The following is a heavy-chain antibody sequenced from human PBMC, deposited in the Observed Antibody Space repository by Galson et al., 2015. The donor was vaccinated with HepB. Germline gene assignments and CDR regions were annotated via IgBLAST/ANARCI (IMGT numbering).Heavy chain of an antibody. Sequence: SLRLSCAASGFTFSSYAMSWVRQAPGKGLEWVSAISGSGGSTYYADSVKGRFTISRDNSKNTLYLQMNSLRAEDTAVYYCAKDREYSSSWSPFDYWGQGTLVTVSS. J-gene: IGHJ4*02. V-gene: IGHV3-23*01. CDR3: AKDREYSSSWSPFDY. D-gene: IGHD6-13*01. CDR1: GFTFSSYA. CDR2: ISGSGGST.